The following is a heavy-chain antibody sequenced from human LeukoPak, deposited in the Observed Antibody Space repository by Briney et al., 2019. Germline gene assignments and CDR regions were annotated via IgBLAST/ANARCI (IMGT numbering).Heavy chain of an antibody. CDR3: ARDNRRSGMDV. V-gene: IGHV4-31*03. J-gene: IGHJ6*04. CDR1: GGSISSGGYY. Sequence: SETLSLTCTVSGGSISSGGYYWSRIRQHPGKGLEWIGYVYYSGSTYYNPPLKSRVTISVDTSKNQFSLKLSSVTAADTAVYYCARDNRRSGMDVWGKGTTITVSS. CDR2: VYYSGST.